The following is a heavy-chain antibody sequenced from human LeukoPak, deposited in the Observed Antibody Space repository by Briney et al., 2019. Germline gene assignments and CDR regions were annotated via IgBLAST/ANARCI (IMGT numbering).Heavy chain of an antibody. J-gene: IGHJ5*02. D-gene: IGHD2-2*02. Sequence: ASVKVSCKASGYTFTGYYMHRVRQAPGQGLEWMGWINPNSGGTNYAQKFQGRVTMTRDMSISTACMELSRLRSDDTAVYYCARVVRVVPAAIVNWFDPWGQGTLVTVSS. CDR3: ARVVRVVPAAIVNWFDP. CDR1: GYTFTGYY. V-gene: IGHV1-2*02. CDR2: INPNSGGT.